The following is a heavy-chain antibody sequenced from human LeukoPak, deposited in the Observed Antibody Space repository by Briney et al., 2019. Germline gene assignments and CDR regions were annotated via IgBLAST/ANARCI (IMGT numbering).Heavy chain of an antibody. D-gene: IGHD4-23*01. CDR2: ISYDGNNK. Sequence: PGGSLRLSCAASGFTFRSYAMHWVRQAPGKGLEWVAFISYDGNNKYYADSVKGRFTISRDNSKNTLYLQMNSLRAEDTAVYYCARDLGLSTVVTHSLDYWGQGTLVTVSS. J-gene: IGHJ4*02. V-gene: IGHV3-30-3*01. CDR3: ARDLGLSTVVTHSLDY. CDR1: GFTFRSYA.